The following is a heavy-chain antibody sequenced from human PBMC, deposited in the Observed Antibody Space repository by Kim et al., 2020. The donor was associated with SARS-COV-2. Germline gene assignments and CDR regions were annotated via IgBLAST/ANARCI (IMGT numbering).Heavy chain of an antibody. D-gene: IGHD6-13*01. CDR3: AKDPRPGRAAAAQVAPFDY. CDR1: GFTFSSYA. J-gene: IGHJ4*02. V-gene: IGHV3-23*01. Sequence: GGSLRLSCAASGFTFSSYAMSWVRQAPGKGLEWVSAISGSGGSTYYADSVKGRFTISRDNSKNTLYLQMNSLRTEDTAVYYCAKDPRPGRAAAAQVAPFDYWGQGTLVTVSS. CDR2: ISGSGGST.